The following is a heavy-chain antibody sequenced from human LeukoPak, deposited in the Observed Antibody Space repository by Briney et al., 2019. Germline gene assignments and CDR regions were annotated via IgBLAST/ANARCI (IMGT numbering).Heavy chain of an antibody. CDR1: GGSFSGYY. J-gene: IGHJ4*02. D-gene: IGHD3-3*01. V-gene: IGHV4-34*01. Sequence: SETLSLTCAVYGGSFSGYYWSWIRQPPGKGLEWIGEINHSGSTNYNPSLKSRVTISVDTSKNQFSLKLSSVTAADTAVYYCARGPRKHTIFGVVIFWGFDYWGQGTLVTVTS. CDR3: ARGPRKHTIFGVVIFWGFDY. CDR2: INHSGST.